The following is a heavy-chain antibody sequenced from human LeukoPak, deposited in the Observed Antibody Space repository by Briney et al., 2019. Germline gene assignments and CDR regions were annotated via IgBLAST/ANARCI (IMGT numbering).Heavy chain of an antibody. J-gene: IGHJ4*02. CDR3: ARGYFDWLPDY. CDR1: GGSISSYY. V-gene: IGHV4-59*01. CDR2: IYYSGST. Sequence: KPSETLSLTCTVSGGSISSYYWSWIRQPPGKGLEWIGYIYYSGSTNYNPSLKSRVTISVDTSKNQLSLKLSSVTAADTAVYYCARGYFDWLPDYWGQGTLVTVSS. D-gene: IGHD3-9*01.